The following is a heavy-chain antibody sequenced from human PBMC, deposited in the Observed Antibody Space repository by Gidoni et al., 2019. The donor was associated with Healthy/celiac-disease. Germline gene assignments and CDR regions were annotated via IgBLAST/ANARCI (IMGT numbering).Heavy chain of an antibody. CDR1: GFTFSGSA. D-gene: IGHD2-15*01. J-gene: IGHJ3*02. CDR2: IRSKANSYAT. Sequence: EVQLVESGGGLVHPGGSLKLSCAASGFTFSGSAMHWVRQASGKGLEWVGRIRSKANSYATAYAASVKGRLTISRDDSKNTAYLQMNSLKTEDTAVYYCTGVVLDAFDIWGQGTMVTVSS. CDR3: TGVVLDAFDI. V-gene: IGHV3-73*01.